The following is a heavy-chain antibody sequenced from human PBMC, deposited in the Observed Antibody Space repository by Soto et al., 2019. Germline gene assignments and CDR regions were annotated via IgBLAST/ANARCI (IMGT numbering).Heavy chain of an antibody. J-gene: IGHJ4*02. V-gene: IGHV4-30-4*01. CDR1: GGSISNRDYY. CDR3: AWRGSIPDCRGGSCYARGFDY. D-gene: IGHD2-15*01. CDR2: IYYSGST. Sequence: SETQSLTCTVSGGSISNRDYYCSWIRQPPGKGLEWIGYIYYSGSTYYNPSLKSRVTISVDTSKNQFSLKLSSVTAAATAVCYCAWRGSIPDCRGGSCYARGFDYWGQGTLVTVSS.